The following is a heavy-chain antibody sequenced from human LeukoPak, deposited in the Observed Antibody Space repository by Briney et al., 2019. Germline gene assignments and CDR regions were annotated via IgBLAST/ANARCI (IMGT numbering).Heavy chain of an antibody. Sequence: ASVKVSCKASGYTFTSYGMSWVRQAPGQGLEWMGWISAYNGNTNYAQKLQGRVTMTTDTSTSTAYMELRSLRSDDTAVYYCARAGRLRFLEWPAIDYWGQGTLVTVSS. CDR1: GYTFTSYG. CDR3: ARAGRLRFLEWPAIDY. D-gene: IGHD3-3*01. CDR2: ISAYNGNT. J-gene: IGHJ4*02. V-gene: IGHV1-18*01.